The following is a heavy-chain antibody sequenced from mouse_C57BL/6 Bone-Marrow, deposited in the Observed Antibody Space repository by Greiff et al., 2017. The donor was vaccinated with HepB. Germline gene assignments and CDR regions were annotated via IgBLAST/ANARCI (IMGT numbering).Heavy chain of an antibody. J-gene: IGHJ1*03. CDR2: ISDGGSYT. Sequence: EVKLMESGGGLVKPGGSLKLSCAASGFTFSSYAMSWVRQTPEKRLEWVATISDGGSYTYYPDNVKGRFTISRDNAKNNLYLQMSHLKSEDTAMYYCARDRDTTVVATYGYFDVWGTGTTVTVSS. CDR1: GFTFSSYA. CDR3: ARDRDTTVVATYGYFDV. V-gene: IGHV5-4*01. D-gene: IGHD1-1*01.